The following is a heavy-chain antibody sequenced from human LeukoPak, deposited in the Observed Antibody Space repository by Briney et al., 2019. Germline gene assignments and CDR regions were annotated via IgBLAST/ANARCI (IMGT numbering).Heavy chain of an antibody. CDR1: GFTFSSYA. J-gene: IGHJ4*02. V-gene: IGHV3-7*01. CDR3: ARGGEYDFWSALDS. CDR2: INQDGGEK. Sequence: QSGGSLRLSCAASGFTFSSYAMHWVRQAPGKGLEWVANINQDGGEKYYVDSVKGRFIISRDNAKKSLYLQMNSLRAEDTAVYYCARGGEYDFWSALDSWGQGTLVIVSS. D-gene: IGHD3-3*01.